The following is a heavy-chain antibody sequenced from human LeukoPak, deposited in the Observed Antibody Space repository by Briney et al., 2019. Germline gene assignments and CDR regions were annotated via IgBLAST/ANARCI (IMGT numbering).Heavy chain of an antibody. V-gene: IGHV1-69*01. Sequence: GSSVKVSCKASGGTFSSYAISWVRQAPGQGLEWMGGIIPIFGTANYAQKFQGRVTITADESTSTAYMELSSLRSEDTAVYYCAREDPSSIIAAAGYNWFDPWGQGTLVTVSS. D-gene: IGHD6-13*01. CDR3: AREDPSSIIAAAGYNWFDP. J-gene: IGHJ5*02. CDR2: IIPIFGTA. CDR1: GGTFSSYA.